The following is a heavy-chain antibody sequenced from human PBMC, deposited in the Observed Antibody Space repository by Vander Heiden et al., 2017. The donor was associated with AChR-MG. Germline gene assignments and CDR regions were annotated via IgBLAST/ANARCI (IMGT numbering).Heavy chain of an antibody. Sequence: EVQLVESGGGLVQPGGSLKLSCAASGFTLSGSAMHWVRQASGKGLEWVGRIRSKANSYATAYAASVKGRFTISRDDSKNTAYLQMNSLKTEDTAVYYCTPVLDYGGNWPFDYWGQGTLVTVSS. CDR3: TPVLDYGGNWPFDY. V-gene: IGHV3-73*02. CDR2: IRSKANSYAT. D-gene: IGHD4-17*01. J-gene: IGHJ4*02. CDR1: GFTLSGSA.